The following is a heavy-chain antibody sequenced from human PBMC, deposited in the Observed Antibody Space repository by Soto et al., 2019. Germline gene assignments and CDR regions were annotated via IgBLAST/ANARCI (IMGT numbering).Heavy chain of an antibody. Sequence: ASVKVSCKASGGTFSSYTISWVRQAPGQGLEWMGWMNPNRGITGYAQKFQGRVTMTRNTSISTAYMELSSLRSEDTAVYYCAREYDFWSGSLGDYYYYMDVWGKGTTVTVSS. CDR1: GGTFSSYT. J-gene: IGHJ6*03. CDR3: AREYDFWSGSLGDYYYYMDV. D-gene: IGHD3-3*01. CDR2: MNPNRGIT. V-gene: IGHV1-8*02.